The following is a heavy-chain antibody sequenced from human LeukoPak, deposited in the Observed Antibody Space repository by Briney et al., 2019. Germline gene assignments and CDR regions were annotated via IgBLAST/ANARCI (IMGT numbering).Heavy chain of an antibody. CDR1: GFTFSGSA. V-gene: IGHV3-73*01. D-gene: IGHD1-26*01. CDR3: TRRESGSYLFDY. J-gene: IGHJ4*02. CDR2: IRSKANSYAT. Sequence: QPGGSLRLSCAASGFTFSGSAMHWVRQASGKGLEWVGRIRSKANSYATAYAASVKGRFTISRDDPKNTAYLQMNSLKTEDTAVYYCTRRESGSYLFDYWGQGTLVTVSS.